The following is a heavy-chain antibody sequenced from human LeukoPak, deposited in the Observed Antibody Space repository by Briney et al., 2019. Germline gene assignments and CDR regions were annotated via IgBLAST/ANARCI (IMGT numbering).Heavy chain of an antibody. D-gene: IGHD5-18*01. V-gene: IGHV3-30*18. Sequence: PGGSLRLSCAASGFTFSNFGMHWVRQAPGKGLEWVAVISYDGKNEYYTDSVKGRFTISRDNAKNTLYLQMNSLRAEDTAIYYCAKAPTSNTAMYWGQGTLVTVSS. CDR3: AKAPTSNTAMY. CDR1: GFTFSNFG. CDR2: ISYDGKNE. J-gene: IGHJ4*02.